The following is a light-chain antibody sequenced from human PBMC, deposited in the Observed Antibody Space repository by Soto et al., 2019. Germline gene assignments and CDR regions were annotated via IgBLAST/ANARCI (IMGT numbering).Light chain of an antibody. J-gene: IGKJ2*01. V-gene: IGKV2-28*01. CDR3: MEALQTPYT. Sequence: DIVMTQSPLSLPVTPGEPASISCRSSQSLLHSNGNTYLDWYLQKPGQSPQLLIYLGSNRASGVPDRFSGSGSVTDFTLKISRVEAEDVGVYYCMEALQTPYTFGQGTKLEIK. CDR1: QSLLHSNGNTY. CDR2: LGS.